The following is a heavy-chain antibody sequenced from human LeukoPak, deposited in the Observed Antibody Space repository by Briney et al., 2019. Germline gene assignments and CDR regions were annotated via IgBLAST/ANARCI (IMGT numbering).Heavy chain of an antibody. V-gene: IGHV4-59*01. D-gene: IGHD4-17*01. CDR1: GGSISSYY. J-gene: IGHJ2*01. CDR2: IYYSGST. CDR3: ARVLYGDPGWYFDL. Sequence: PSETLSLTCTVSGGSISSYYWSWMRQPPGKGVEGMGYIYYSGSTNYNPSLKSRVTISVDTSKHQFSLKLSSVTAADTAVYYCARVLYGDPGWYFDLWGRGTLVTVSS.